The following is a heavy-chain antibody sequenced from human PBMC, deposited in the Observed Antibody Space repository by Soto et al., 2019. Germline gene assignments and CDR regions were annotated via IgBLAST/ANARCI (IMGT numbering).Heavy chain of an antibody. J-gene: IGHJ5*02. CDR3: VKDFPQHDDYYDFWSGYHNWFDP. CDR2: ISSNGGST. Sequence: PGGSLRLSCSASGFTFSSYAMHWVRQAPGKGLEYVSAISSNGGSTYYADSVKGRFTISRDNSKNTLYLQMSSLRAEDTAVYYCVKDFPQHDDYYDFWSGYHNWFDPWGQGTLVTVSS. V-gene: IGHV3-64D*08. CDR1: GFTFSSYA. D-gene: IGHD3-3*01.